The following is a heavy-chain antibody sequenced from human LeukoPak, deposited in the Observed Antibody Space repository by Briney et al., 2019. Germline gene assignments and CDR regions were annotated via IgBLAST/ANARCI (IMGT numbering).Heavy chain of an antibody. J-gene: IGHJ4*02. D-gene: IGHD1-26*01. CDR2: IYYSGSP. V-gene: IGHV4-39*01. CDR1: GGSISSSSYY. Sequence: KPSETLSLTCTVSGGSISSSSYYWGWIRQPPGKGLEWIGSIYYSGSPYYNPSLKSRVTRSVDTSTTQFSLKLSSVTAADTAVYSCARLQWELLRDWGQGTLVTVSS. CDR3: ARLQWELLRD.